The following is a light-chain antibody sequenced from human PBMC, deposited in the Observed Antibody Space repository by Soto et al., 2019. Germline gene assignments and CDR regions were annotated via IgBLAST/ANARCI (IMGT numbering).Light chain of an antibody. V-gene: IGLV1-47*01. CDR2: RNN. J-gene: IGLJ3*02. CDR1: SSNIGSNY. Sequence: QAVVTQPPSASVTPGQRVTISCSGSSSNIGSNYVYWYQQLPGTAPKLLIYRNNQRPSGVPDRFSGSKSVTSASLAISGLRSEDDADYYCAAWDDSLSGWVFGGGTKVTVL. CDR3: AAWDDSLSGWV.